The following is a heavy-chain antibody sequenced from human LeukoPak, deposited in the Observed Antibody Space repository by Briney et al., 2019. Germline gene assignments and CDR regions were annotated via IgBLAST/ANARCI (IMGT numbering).Heavy chain of an antibody. CDR2: INHSGST. J-gene: IGHJ4*02. CDR1: GGSFSGHY. D-gene: IGHD3-9*01. CDR3: ARRRIDTLTDYHPYYFDY. Sequence: SETLSLTCAVYGGSFSGHYWSWIRQPPGKGLEWIGDINHSGSTDYNPSLKSRFTISVDTSKNQFSLKVTSVTAADTAMYYCARRRIDTLTDYHPYYFDYWGQGTLATVSS. V-gene: IGHV4-34*01.